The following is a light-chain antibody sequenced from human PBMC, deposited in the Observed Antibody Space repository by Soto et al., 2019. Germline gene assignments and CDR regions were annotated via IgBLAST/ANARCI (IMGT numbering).Light chain of an antibody. CDR1: QSVGSY. CDR2: DAS. Sequence: EIVLTQSPATLSLSPGERATLSCRASQSVGSYLAWYQQKPGQAPRLLIYDASNRATGIPARFSGSGSGTEFTLTISSLQPDDFATYYCQQYNTYSTFGQGTKVDI. CDR3: QQYNTYST. V-gene: IGKV3-11*01. J-gene: IGKJ1*01.